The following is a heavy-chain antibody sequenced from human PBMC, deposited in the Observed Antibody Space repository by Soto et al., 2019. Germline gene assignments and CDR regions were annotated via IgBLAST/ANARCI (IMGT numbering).Heavy chain of an antibody. CDR2: INHSGST. D-gene: IGHD1-26*01. Sequence: SETLSLTCAVYGGSFSGYYWSWIRQPPGKGLEWIGEINHSGSTNYNPSLKSRVTISVDTSKNQFSLKLSSVTAADTAVYYCARDYYGRRNYFDYWGQGTLVTVSS. V-gene: IGHV4-34*01. CDR1: GGSFSGYY. J-gene: IGHJ4*02. CDR3: ARDYYGRRNYFDY.